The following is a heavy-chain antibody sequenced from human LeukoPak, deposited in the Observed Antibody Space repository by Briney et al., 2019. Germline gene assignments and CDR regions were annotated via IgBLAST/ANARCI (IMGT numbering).Heavy chain of an antibody. Sequence: GGSLRLSCAASGFTFSTYWMHWVRQAPGKGLVWVSRIKSDGSNTNYADSVKGRFTISRDNAKNTLHLQMNSLRAEDTAVYYCARGGYYGSGRYYFDSWGQGTLVTVSS. CDR1: GFTFSTYW. D-gene: IGHD3-3*01. CDR2: IKSDGSNT. V-gene: IGHV3-74*01. J-gene: IGHJ4*02. CDR3: ARGGYYGSGRYYFDS.